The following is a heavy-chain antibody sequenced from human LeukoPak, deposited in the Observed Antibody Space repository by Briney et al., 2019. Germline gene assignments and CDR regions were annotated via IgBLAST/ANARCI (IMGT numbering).Heavy chain of an antibody. CDR1: GHTVPHYG. J-gene: IGHJ4*02. D-gene: IGHD6-13*01. CDR2: ISAYHGIT. Sequence: ASVKVSCKASGHTVPHYGMGGVRQAPGQGLEWMGWISAYHGITNYAQMLQGRITMTTDTSTSTAYMELRSLRSDATAVYYCARSDGYSSSWRPFDDWGQGTLVTVSS. V-gene: IGHV1-18*01. CDR3: ARSDGYSSSWRPFDD.